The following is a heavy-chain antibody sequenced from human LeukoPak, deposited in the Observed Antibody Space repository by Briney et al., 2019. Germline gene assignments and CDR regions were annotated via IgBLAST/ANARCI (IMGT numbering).Heavy chain of an antibody. V-gene: IGHV1-24*01. D-gene: IGHD5-12*01. CDR1: GYTLTELS. CDR2: FDPEDGET. Sequence: VASVKVSCKVSGYTLTELSMRWVRQAPGKGLEWMGGFDPEDGETIYAQKFQGRVTMTEDTSTDTAYMELSSLRSEDTAVYYCATVQWLRSRVEKYYFDYWGQGTLVTVSS. J-gene: IGHJ4*02. CDR3: ATVQWLRSRVEKYYFDY.